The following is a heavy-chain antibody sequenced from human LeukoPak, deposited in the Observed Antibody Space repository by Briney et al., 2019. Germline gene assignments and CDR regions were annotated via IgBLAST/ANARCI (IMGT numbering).Heavy chain of an antibody. V-gene: IGHV1-24*01. J-gene: IGHJ4*02. D-gene: IGHD4-23*01. CDR2: FDPEDGET. Sequence: ASVKVSCKVSGYTLTELSMHWVQQAPGKGLEWMGGFDPEDGETIYAQKFQGRVTMTGDTSTDTAYMELSSLRSEDTAVYYCATGEGLYGGNYDYWGQGTLVTVSS. CDR3: ATGEGLYGGNYDY. CDR1: GYTLTELS.